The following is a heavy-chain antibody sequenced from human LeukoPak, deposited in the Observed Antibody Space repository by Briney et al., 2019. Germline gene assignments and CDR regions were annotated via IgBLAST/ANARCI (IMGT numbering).Heavy chain of an antibody. CDR1: GFTFSSYA. CDR2: ISCDGSNK. V-gene: IGHV3-30-3*01. J-gene: IGHJ4*02. D-gene: IGHD6-19*01. Sequence: GGSLRLSCAASGFTFSSYAMHWVRQAPGKGLEWVAVISCDGSNKYYADSVKGRFTISRDNSKNTLYLQMNSLRAEDTAVYYCARGGAVAVLYYFDYWGQGTLVTVSS. CDR3: ARGGAVAVLYYFDY.